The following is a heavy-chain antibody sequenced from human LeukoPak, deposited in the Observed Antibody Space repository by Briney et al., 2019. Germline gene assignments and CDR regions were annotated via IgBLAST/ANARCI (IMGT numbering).Heavy chain of an antibody. CDR1: VFTLSKAW. CDR2: IKSKTDGRTT. J-gene: IGHJ4*01. D-gene: IGHD3-22*01. Sequence: GGALRLSRVPSVFTLSKAWMSWGREAPGKRAEWGGRIKSKTDGRTTDYAAAMKGIFTISKDDSKNTLYLQMNSLKTEDTAVYYSTTRITMIVVVIATKVFDWCREGTVIAVSS. V-gene: IGHV3-15*01. CDR3: TTRITMIVVVIATKVFDW.